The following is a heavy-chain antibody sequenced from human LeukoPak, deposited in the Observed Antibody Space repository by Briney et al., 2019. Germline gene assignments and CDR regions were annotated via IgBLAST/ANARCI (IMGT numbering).Heavy chain of an antibody. CDR1: GFTFRSYA. D-gene: IGHD5-12*01. J-gene: IGHJ4*02. CDR2: ISYGDGTA. Sequence: GGSLRLSCAASGFTFRSYAMNWVRQSPGKGLEWVSSISYGDGTASYAGSVKGRFTVSRDNSRTILYLQMDSLRAEDTAVYYCAKDRGYTGYDSGGIDFWGQGTLVTVSS. CDR3: AKDRGYTGYDSGGIDF. V-gene: IGHV3-23*01.